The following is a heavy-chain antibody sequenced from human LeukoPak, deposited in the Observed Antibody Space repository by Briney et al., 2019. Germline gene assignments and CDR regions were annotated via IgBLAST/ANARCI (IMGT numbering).Heavy chain of an antibody. Sequence: PSETLSLTCAVYGGSFSGYYWSWTRQPPGKGLEWIGEINHSGSTNYNPSLKSRVTISVGTSKNQFSLKLSSVTAADTAVYYCARGSGYSYGQRKYFDYWGQGTLVTVSS. CDR3: ARGSGYSYGQRKYFDY. D-gene: IGHD5-18*01. J-gene: IGHJ4*02. CDR2: INHSGST. V-gene: IGHV4-34*01. CDR1: GGSFSGYY.